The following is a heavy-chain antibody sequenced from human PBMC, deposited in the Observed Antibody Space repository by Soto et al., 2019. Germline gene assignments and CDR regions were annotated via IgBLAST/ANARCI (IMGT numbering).Heavy chain of an antibody. CDR3: AKERKYDYDYGFDS. J-gene: IGHJ4*02. CDR1: GFTFSSYG. Sequence: GGSLRLSCAASGFTFSSYGMHWVRQAPGKGLEWVAGISDNGSNKYYADSVKGRFTISRDNSKNTLYLQMNSLRAEDTAVYYCAKERKYDYDYGFDSWGQGTLVTVSS. V-gene: IGHV3-30*18. CDR2: ISDNGSNK. D-gene: IGHD3-22*01.